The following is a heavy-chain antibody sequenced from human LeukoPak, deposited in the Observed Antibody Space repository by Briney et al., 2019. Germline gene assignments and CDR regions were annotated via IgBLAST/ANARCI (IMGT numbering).Heavy chain of an antibody. CDR1: RLTLSSNY. CDR2: IYSGGNT. J-gene: IGHJ3*02. V-gene: IGHV3-53*01. D-gene: IGHD3-10*01. CDR3: ARVRFGADAFDI. Sequence: PGGSLRLSCAASRLTLSSNYMSTVPQTPGKGLERVSLIYSGGNTYSADSVKGRFTNSRVNDQNTPYPQMNSLRAEDTAVYYCARVRFGADAFDICGQGTMVTVSS.